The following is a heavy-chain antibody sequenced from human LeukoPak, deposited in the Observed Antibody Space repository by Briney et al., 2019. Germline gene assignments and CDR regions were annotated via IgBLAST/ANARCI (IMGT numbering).Heavy chain of an antibody. CDR3: ARVGRGCSYGS. V-gene: IGHV3-23*01. CDR1: GFTFSSYA. Sequence: GGPLRLSCAASGFTFSSYAMSWVRQAPGKGLEWVSTLSGSGGNTYYADSVKGRVTISRDNAKNSLYLQMNSLRAEDTAVYYCARVGRGCSYGSWGQGTLVTVSS. J-gene: IGHJ5*02. D-gene: IGHD5-18*01. CDR2: LSGSGGNT.